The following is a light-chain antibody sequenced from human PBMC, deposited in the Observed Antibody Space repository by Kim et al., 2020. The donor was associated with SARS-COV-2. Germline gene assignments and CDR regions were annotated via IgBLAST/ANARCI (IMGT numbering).Light chain of an antibody. CDR3: QAWDRTTAI. CDR2: QNT. Sequence: SYELTQPPSVSVSPGQTATITCSGDNLGDKFGSWYQRRPGQSPLLVIYQNTQRPSGIPERFTGSSFGNTATLTISGTQPMDEADYFCQAWDRTTAIFGGGTQLTVL. CDR1: NLGDKF. V-gene: IGLV3-1*01. J-gene: IGLJ2*01.